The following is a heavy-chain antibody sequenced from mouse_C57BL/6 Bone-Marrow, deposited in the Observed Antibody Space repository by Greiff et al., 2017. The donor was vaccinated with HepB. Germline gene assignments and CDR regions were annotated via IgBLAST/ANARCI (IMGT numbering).Heavy chain of an antibody. D-gene: IGHD1-1*01. CDR2: IHPNSGST. V-gene: IGHV1-64*01. Sequence: QVQLQQPGAELVKPGASVKLSCKASGYTFTSYWMHWVKQRPGQGLEWIGMIHPNSGSTNYNEKFKSKATLTVDKSSSTASMQLSSLTSEDSAVYYCAREDGTTVPYFDYWGQGTTLTVSS. CDR1: GYTFTSYW. CDR3: AREDGTTVPYFDY. J-gene: IGHJ2*01.